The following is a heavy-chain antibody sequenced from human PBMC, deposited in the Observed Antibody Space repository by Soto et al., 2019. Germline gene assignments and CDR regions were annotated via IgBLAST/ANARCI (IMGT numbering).Heavy chain of an antibody. V-gene: IGHV3-11*01. D-gene: IGHD3-10*01. CDR3: ARDLRFGELTYFDF. CDR1: GFTFSDYY. J-gene: IGHJ4*02. Sequence: GGSLRLSCEVSGFTFSDYYMSWIRQAPGKGLEWISYISSSATTISYADSVKGRFTISRDNAKNSLSLQMNGLRAEDTAVYYCARDLRFGELTYFDFWGQGTLVTVSS. CDR2: ISSSATTI.